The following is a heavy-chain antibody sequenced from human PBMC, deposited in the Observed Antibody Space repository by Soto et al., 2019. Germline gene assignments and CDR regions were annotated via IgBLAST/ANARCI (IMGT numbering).Heavy chain of an antibody. CDR1: GYTFTSYD. D-gene: IGHD6-25*01. CDR2: MNPNSGNT. V-gene: IGHV1-8*01. CDR3: ARSAQEGNWFDP. Sequence: QVQLVQSGAEVKKPGASVKVSCKASGYTFTSYDINWVRQATGQGLEWMGWMNPNSGNTGYAQKFQGRVTMTRNPSRSTAYMELSSLRSEDTAVYYCARSAQEGNWFDPWGQGTLVTVSS. J-gene: IGHJ5*02.